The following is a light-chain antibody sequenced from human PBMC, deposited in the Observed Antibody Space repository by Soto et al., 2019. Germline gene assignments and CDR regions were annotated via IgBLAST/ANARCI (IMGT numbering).Light chain of an antibody. CDR2: NVI. CDR1: SSDVGGYNF. CDR3: CSYAGSYTYV. V-gene: IGLV2-11*01. Sequence: ALTQPRSVSGSPGQSVTISCTGTSSDVGGYNFVSWYQHHPGKAPKLMIYNVIQRPSGVPDRFSASKSGNTASLTISGLQAEDEADYYCCSYAGSYTYVFGTGTKVTVL. J-gene: IGLJ1*01.